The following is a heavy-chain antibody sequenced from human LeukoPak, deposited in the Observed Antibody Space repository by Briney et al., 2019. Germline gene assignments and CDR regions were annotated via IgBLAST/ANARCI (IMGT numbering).Heavy chain of an antibody. J-gene: IGHJ5*02. CDR1: GFTFSSYA. CDR2: ISSNGGST. V-gene: IGHV3-64*01. Sequence: GGSLRLSCAASGFTFSSYATSWVRQAPGKGLEYVSAISSNGGSTYYANSVKSRFTISRDNSKNTLYLQMGSLRAEDMAVYYCARGSNWAPTNNWFDPWGQGTLVTVSS. CDR3: ARGSNWAPTNNWFDP. D-gene: IGHD3-16*01.